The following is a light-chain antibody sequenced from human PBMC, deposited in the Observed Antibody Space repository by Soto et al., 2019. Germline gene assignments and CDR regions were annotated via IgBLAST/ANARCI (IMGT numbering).Light chain of an antibody. V-gene: IGKV1-5*01. J-gene: IGKJ1*01. CDR1: QSISSW. CDR3: QQYNSYSRT. Sequence: DIQMTQSPSTLSSSFGDRVTITCLASQSISSWLAWYQQKPGKAPKLLIYDASSLESGVPSRFSGSGSGTEFTLTISSLQPDDFATYYCQQYNSYSRTFGQGTKVDIK. CDR2: DAS.